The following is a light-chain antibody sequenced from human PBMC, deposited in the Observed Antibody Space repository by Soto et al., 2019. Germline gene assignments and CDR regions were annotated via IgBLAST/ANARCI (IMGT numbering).Light chain of an antibody. CDR3: QQRSVWPPIT. J-gene: IGKJ5*01. CDR2: DVS. CDR1: QSVAPY. Sequence: EIILTQSPATLSLSPGERATLSCTASQSVAPYLLWYQQKPGQAPRLLIYDVSKRATGITARFSGTGSGSDFTLTISSLEPEDSAVYFCQQRSVWPPITFGQGTRLEIK. V-gene: IGKV3-11*01.